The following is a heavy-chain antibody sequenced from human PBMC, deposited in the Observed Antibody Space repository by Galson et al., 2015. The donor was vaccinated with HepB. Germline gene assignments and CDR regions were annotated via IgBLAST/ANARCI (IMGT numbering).Heavy chain of an antibody. J-gene: IGHJ6*03. CDR2: VSHSGNT. D-gene: IGHD1-1*01. V-gene: IGHV4-34*01. CDR1: GGSFNDYS. CDR3: ARRARGRSLYQLARRQYYYYYMDV. Sequence: TLSLTCAVYGGSFNDYSWTWIRQRPGKGLDWLGEVSHSGNTNYSPSLQSRLTILVDTSKNQFSLKINSVTAADTAIYYCARRARGRSLYQLARRQYYYYYMDVWGKGTMVTVSS.